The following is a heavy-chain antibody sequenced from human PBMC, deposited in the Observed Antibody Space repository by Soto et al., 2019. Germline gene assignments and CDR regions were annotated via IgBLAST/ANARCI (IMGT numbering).Heavy chain of an antibody. CDR1: GLTFSDYA. CDR2: IGVVGTYR. CDR3: AKDAVPYNGKWDWFDP. Sequence: DVQLLESGGGLVQPGGSLRLSCAASGLTFSDYAMTWVRQAPGKGPEGVSSIGVVGTYRYYADSGKGRFTISRDNSKHPLFLQMRSLRSDDTAVYYCAKDAVPYNGKWDWFDPWGQGTLVTVSS. D-gene: IGHD1-20*01. J-gene: IGHJ5*02. V-gene: IGHV3-23*01.